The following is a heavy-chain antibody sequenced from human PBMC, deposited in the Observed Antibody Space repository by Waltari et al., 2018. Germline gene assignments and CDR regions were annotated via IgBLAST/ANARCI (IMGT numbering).Heavy chain of an antibody. V-gene: IGHV4-38-2*02. Sequence: VRLLESGGGLVQPGGSLRLSCAASGFTFSSYAMRWVGQATGKGLEWIGSIYYSGSNYYNPSLKSRVTISVDKSKNQFSLKLSSGTAADTAVYYCARELSRDYGDPDVFDIWGQGTMVTVSS. J-gene: IGHJ3*02. CDR1: GFTFSSYA. CDR3: ARELSRDYGDPDVFDI. D-gene: IGHD4-17*01. CDR2: IYYSGSN.